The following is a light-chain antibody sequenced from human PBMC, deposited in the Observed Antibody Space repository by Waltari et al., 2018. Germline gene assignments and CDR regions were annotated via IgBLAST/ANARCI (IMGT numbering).Light chain of an antibody. CDR3: QQYGSSPRA. Sequence: EIVLTQSPDTLSLSPGERATLSCRASQKITSGYLAWYQQKPGQTPRLRIYTASSRATGTPDRFTGSGSGTDFTLTISRLEPEDFAVYYCQQYGSSPRAFGQGTKVEIK. V-gene: IGKV3-20*01. CDR1: QKITSGY. CDR2: TAS. J-gene: IGKJ1*01.